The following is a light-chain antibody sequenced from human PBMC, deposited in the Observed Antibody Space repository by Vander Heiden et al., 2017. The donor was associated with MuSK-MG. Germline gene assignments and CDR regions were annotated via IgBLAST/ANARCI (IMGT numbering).Light chain of an antibody. CDR3: ATWDKSLSAGI. CDR2: DND. CDR1: SSNVGDNF. J-gene: IGLJ2*01. V-gene: IGLV1-51*01. Sequence: QSVLTQPPSVSAAPGQTVTISCSGSSSNVGDNFVYWYYQFPGKAPKLLIYDNDIRPSGIPDRFSGSKSGASATLGITGLQTGDEGDYYCATWDKSLSAGILGGGTNLTVL.